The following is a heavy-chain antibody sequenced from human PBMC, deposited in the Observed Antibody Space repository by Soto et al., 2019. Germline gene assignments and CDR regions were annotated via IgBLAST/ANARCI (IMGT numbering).Heavy chain of an antibody. Sequence: QVQLVQSGAEVQKPGSSVKVSCKASGGTFSSYAISWVRQAPGQGLEWMGGIIPIFGTANYAQKCQGRVTITAAEPTSTAYMELSCLRSDATAVYYCARGPVVATRDAFDIWGQGTMVTVSS. CDR3: ARGPVVATRDAFDI. V-gene: IGHV1-69*01. D-gene: IGHD2-15*01. CDR2: IIPIFGTA. J-gene: IGHJ3*02. CDR1: GGTFSSYA.